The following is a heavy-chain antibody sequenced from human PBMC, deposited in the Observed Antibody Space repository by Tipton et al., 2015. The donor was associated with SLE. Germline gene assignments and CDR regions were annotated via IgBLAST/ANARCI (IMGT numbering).Heavy chain of an antibody. CDR3: ARMVQGVHNWFDP. J-gene: IGHJ5*02. Sequence: GSLRLSCAASGFTFSDYYMIWIRQAPGKGLEWVSYISSSGATIKYADSVKGRFTISRDNAKNSLYLQMNSLRAEDTAVYYCARMVQGVHNWFDPWGQGTLVTVSS. V-gene: IGHV3-11*04. CDR2: ISSSGATI. D-gene: IGHD3-10*01. CDR1: GFTFSDYY.